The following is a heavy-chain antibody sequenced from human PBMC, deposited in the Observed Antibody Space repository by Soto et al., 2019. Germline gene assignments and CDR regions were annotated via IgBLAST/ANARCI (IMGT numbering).Heavy chain of an antibody. CDR1: GGSISSGGYY. CDR2: IYYSGST. D-gene: IGHD3-22*01. Sequence: QVQLQESGPGLVKPSQTLSLTCTVSGGSISSGGYYWSWIRQHPGKGLEWIGYIYYSGSTYYNPSLKRRVTISVDTSKNQFSLKLSSVTAADTAVYYCARAPETYYYDSSGYYYGGYYFDYWGQGTLVTVSS. V-gene: IGHV4-31*03. J-gene: IGHJ4*02. CDR3: ARAPETYYYDSSGYYYGGYYFDY.